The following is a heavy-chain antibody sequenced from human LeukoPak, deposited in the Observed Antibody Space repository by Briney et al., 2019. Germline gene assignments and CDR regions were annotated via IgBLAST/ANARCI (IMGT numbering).Heavy chain of an antibody. CDR3: ARDSTHCSSTSCYPYYFDY. CDR2: IYTSGST. J-gene: IGHJ4*02. CDR1: VGSISSYY. Sequence: SETLSLTCTVSVGSISSYYWSWIRQPAGKGREWIGRIYTSGSTNYNPSLKSRVTMSVDTSKNQFSLKLSSVTAADTAVYYCARDSTHCSSTSCYPYYFDYWGQGTQVTVSS. V-gene: IGHV4-4*07. D-gene: IGHD2-2*01.